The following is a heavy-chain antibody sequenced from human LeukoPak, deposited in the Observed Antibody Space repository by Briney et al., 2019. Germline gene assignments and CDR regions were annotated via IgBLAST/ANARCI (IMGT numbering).Heavy chain of an antibody. CDR2: IYWNDVK. J-gene: IGHJ4*02. CDR1: GGSISCGDYY. Sequence: TLSLTCTVSGGSISCGDYYWSWIRQPPGKALEWLALIYWNDVKRYSPSLKSRLTITKDTSKNQVVLTMTNMDPVDTATYYCARDWGYHFDYWGQGTLVTVSS. D-gene: IGHD7-27*01. CDR3: ARDWGYHFDY. V-gene: IGHV2-5*01.